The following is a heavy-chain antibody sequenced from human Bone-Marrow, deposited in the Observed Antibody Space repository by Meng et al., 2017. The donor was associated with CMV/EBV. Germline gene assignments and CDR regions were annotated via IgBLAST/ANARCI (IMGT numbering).Heavy chain of an antibody. CDR2: IIPIFGKA. CDR3: ARSQYSSSWYPFTH. CDR1: GDTFSCDG. J-gene: IGHJ4*02. Sequence: QVRRVRSGAEVKKPGSWEKASYKASGDTFSCDGLSWVRQAQGQGLKWMGGIIPIFGKANYAQKFQGRVTFTAEESTSTAYMELSSLRADDTAVYYCARSQYSSSWYPFTHWGQGTLVTVSS. V-gene: IGHV1-69*12. D-gene: IGHD6-13*01.